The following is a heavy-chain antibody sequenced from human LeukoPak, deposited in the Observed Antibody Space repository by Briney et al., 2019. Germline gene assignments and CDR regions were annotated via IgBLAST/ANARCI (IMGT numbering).Heavy chain of an antibody. CDR2: ISGSGTTI. D-gene: IGHD6-19*01. Sequence: GGSLRLSRAASGFSFTNAMSWVRQAPGKGLDWVSGISGSGTTIYYADSAKGRFTISRDNSKNTLYLQMNSLRAEDTAVYYCAKEINHQWLVPLDAFDIWGQGTMVTVSS. CDR3: AKEINHQWLVPLDAFDI. J-gene: IGHJ3*02. CDR1: GFSFTNA. V-gene: IGHV3-23*01.